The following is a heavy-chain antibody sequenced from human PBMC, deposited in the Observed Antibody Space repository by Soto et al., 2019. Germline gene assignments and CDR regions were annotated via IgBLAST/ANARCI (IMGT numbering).Heavy chain of an antibody. CDR2: IYYSGST. CDR3: ARSALGATRYYYGMDV. D-gene: IGHD1-26*01. CDR1: GGSISSSSYY. V-gene: IGHV4-39*07. J-gene: IGHJ6*02. Sequence: SETLSLTCTVSGGSISSSSYYWGWIRQPPGKGLEWIGSIYYSGSTYYNPSLKSRVTISVDTSKNQFSLKLSSVTAADTAVYYCARSALGATRYYYGMDVWGQGTTVTVSS.